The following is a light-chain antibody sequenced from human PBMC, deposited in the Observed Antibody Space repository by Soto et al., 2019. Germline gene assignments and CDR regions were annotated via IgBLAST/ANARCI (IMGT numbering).Light chain of an antibody. Sequence: QSALTQPPFASGSPGQSVAISCTGTSSDIGAYKFVSWYQQHPGKAPKLIIYEVSIRPSGVPDRFSGSKSGNTASLTVSGLLAEDEADYYCSLYAGTNSVVFGGGTKVTVL. CDR2: EVS. V-gene: IGLV2-8*01. CDR1: SSDIGAYKF. J-gene: IGLJ2*01. CDR3: SLYAGTNSVV.